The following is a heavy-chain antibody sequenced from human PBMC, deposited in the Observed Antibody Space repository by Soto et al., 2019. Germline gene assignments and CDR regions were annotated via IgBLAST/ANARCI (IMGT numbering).Heavy chain of an antibody. V-gene: IGHV3-23*01. Sequence: GGSLRHCYEASGVTFGIYAMSWFRHAPGKGLEWVSVISGSGGVTYYADSVKGRFTISRDNSKNTLYLQLNSLRAEDTALYYCAKDITTALVLTAYLHHSRQGT. CDR1: GVTFGIYA. CDR3: AKDITTALVLTAYLHH. J-gene: IGHJ1*01. D-gene: IGHD6-6*01. CDR2: ISGSGGVT.